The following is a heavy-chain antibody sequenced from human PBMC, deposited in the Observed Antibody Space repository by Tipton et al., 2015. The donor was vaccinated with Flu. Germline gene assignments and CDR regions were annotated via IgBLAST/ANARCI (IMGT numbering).Heavy chain of an antibody. CDR1: GYSISSGYF. J-gene: IGHJ5*02. D-gene: IGHD1-7*01. CDR2: THHSGLT. Sequence: TLSLTCAVSGYSISSGYFWGWIRQPPGKGLEWIGSTHHSGLTYYNPPLKSPVSISLDMSKNQLSLKLNSVTAADTAVYYCARENWNYDHWGQGTLVTVSS. V-gene: IGHV4-38-2*01. CDR3: ARENWNYDH.